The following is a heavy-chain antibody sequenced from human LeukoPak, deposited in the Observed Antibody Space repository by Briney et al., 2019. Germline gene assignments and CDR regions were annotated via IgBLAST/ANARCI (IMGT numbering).Heavy chain of an antibody. V-gene: IGHV4-59*01. Sequence: SETLSLTCTVSGGSTRSYYWSWIRQPPGKGLEWIGYIYYSGSTNYNPSLKSRVTISVDTSKNQSSLKLSSVTAADTAVYYCARVQGDFDWLLGAFDIWGQGTMVTVSS. J-gene: IGHJ3*02. D-gene: IGHD3-9*01. CDR1: GGSTRSYY. CDR3: ARVQGDFDWLLGAFDI. CDR2: IYYSGST.